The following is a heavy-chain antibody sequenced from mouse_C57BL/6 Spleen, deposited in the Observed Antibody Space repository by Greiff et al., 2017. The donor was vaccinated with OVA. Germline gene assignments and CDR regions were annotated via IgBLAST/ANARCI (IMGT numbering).Heavy chain of an antibody. Sequence: EVMLVESGEGLVKPGGSLKLSCAASGFTFSSYAMSWVRQTPEKRLEWVAYISSGGDYIYYADTVKGRFTISRDNARNTLYLQMSSLKSEDTAMYYCTRGEVTTDWYFDVWGTGTTVTVSA. CDR2: ISSGGDYI. CDR1: GFTFSSYA. D-gene: IGHD2-2*01. J-gene: IGHJ1*03. V-gene: IGHV5-9-1*02. CDR3: TRGEVTTDWYFDV.